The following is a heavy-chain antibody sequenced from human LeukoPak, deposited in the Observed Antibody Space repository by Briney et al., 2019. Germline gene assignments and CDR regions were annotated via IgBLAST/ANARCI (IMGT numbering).Heavy chain of an antibody. D-gene: IGHD6-13*01. Sequence: GASVKVSCKASGYTFTGYYMHWVRQAPGHGLEWMGWINPNSGGTNYAQKFQGRVTMTRDTSISTAYMELSRLRSDDTAVYYCARQVSSWPYNWFDPWGQGTLVTVSS. CDR2: INPNSGGT. V-gene: IGHV1-2*02. J-gene: IGHJ5*02. CDR3: ARQVSSWPYNWFDP. CDR1: GYTFTGYY.